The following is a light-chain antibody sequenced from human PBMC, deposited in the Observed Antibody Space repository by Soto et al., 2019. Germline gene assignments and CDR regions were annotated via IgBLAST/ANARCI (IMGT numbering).Light chain of an antibody. J-gene: IGLJ7*01. CDR3: AAWDDSLRTV. V-gene: IGLV1-47*01. CDR2: RNN. Sequence: QAVVTQPPSASGTPGQRVTISCSGSSSNIGSNYVYWYQQLPGTAPKLLIYRNNQRPSGVPDRFSGSKSGTSASLAISGLRSEDEADYYCAAWDDSLRTVFGGGTQLPSS. CDR1: SSNIGSNY.